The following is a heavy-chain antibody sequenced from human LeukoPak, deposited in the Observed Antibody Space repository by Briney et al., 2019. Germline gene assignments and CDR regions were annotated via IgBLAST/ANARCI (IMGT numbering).Heavy chain of an antibody. CDR1: GYSFTAFC. D-gene: IGHD3-22*01. CDR3: AREDSTGYSSLDY. Sequence: GASVKVSCKTSGYSFTAFCIHWVRQAPGQGLEWMGWINLKSGGTNYAQKFQARVTMTRETSISTAYMELSRLRSDDTAVYYCAREDSTGYSSLDYWGQGTLVTVSS. CDR2: INLKSGGT. V-gene: IGHV1-2*02. J-gene: IGHJ4*02.